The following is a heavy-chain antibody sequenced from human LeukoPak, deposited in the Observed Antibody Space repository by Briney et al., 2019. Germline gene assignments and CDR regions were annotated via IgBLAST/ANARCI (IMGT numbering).Heavy chain of an antibody. Sequence: GGYPRLSCAASGFTFSNYHLRWVRQAPGKGLEWVLAIGAGSTTYYAGSVKGRFTISSDNSKHTLYLQMNSLVVEDTAVYYCARVFGTYYLDYWGQGSLVTVSS. CDR2: IGAGSTT. D-gene: IGHD3-16*01. CDR3: ARVFGTYYLDY. V-gene: IGHV3-23*01. CDR1: GFTFSNYH. J-gene: IGHJ4*02.